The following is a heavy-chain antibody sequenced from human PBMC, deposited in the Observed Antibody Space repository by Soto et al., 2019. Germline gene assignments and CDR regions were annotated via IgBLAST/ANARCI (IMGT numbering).Heavy chain of an antibody. CDR1: GFTFSNYA. J-gene: IGHJ3*01. D-gene: IGHD2-8*01. CDR2: ISGSGITA. V-gene: IGHV3-23*01. CDR3: AKDRDELGMVYAFCL. Sequence: EMQLLESGGDLVQPGGSLRLSCAASGFTFSNYAMTWVRQAPGKGLEYISAISGSGITAYYADSMKGRFTVSRDNSKNTLYLQMNSLRVEDTALYYCAKDRDELGMVYAFCLWGQGTMVTVSP.